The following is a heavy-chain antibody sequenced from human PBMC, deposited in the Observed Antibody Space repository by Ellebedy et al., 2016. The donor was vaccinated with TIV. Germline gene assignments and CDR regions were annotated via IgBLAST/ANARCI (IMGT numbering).Heavy chain of an antibody. J-gene: IGHJ4*02. V-gene: IGHV3-53*01. CDR3: ARGPVRYTQKGGFLDY. Sequence: GESLKISCAASGFTVSSSYMTWVRQAPGKGLEWVSVVYSGGNTYYADSVKGRFTISRDNSKNTLSLEMNSLRFDDTAVYFCARGPVRYTQKGGFLDYWGQGTPVTVSS. CDR2: VYSGGNT. CDR1: GFTVSSSY. D-gene: IGHD3-16*01.